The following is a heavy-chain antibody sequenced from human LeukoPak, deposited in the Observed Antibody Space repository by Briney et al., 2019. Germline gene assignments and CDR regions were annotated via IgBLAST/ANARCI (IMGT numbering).Heavy chain of an antibody. V-gene: IGHV3-7*01. CDR3: ARDTLITGNDY. CDR1: GSTFSSYW. J-gene: IGHJ4*02. Sequence: PGGSLRLSCAASGSTFSSYWVSWVRQAPGKGLEWVANIKQDGSEKYYVDSVKGRYTISRDNAKNSLYLQMNSLRAEDTAVYYCARDTLITGNDYWGQGTLVTVSS. D-gene: IGHD1-20*01. CDR2: IKQDGSEK.